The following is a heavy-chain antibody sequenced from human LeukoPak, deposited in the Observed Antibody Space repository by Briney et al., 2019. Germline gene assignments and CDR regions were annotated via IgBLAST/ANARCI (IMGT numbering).Heavy chain of an antibody. J-gene: IGHJ4*02. D-gene: IGHD1-26*01. V-gene: IGHV5-51*01. CDR3: ARSIVGAYFDY. CDR2: IYPGDSDT. Sequence: GASLQISCKGSGYSFTSYWIGCVRQMPGKDLEWMGIIYPGDSDTRYSPSFQGRVTISADKSISTAYLQWSSLKASDTAMYYCARSIVGAYFDYWGQGTLVTVSS. CDR1: GYSFTSYW.